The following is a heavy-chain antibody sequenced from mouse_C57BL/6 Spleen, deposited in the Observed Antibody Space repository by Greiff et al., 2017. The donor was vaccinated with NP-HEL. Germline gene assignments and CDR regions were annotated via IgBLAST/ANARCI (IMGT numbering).Heavy chain of an antibody. D-gene: IGHD1-1*01. CDR1: GFNIKNTY. CDR2: LDPANGNT. CDR3: ARGGITTVDGFAY. V-gene: IGHV14-3*01. Sequence: VQLKQSVAELVRPGASVKLSCTASGFNIKNTYMHWVKQRPEQGLEWIGRLDPANGNTKYAPKFQGKATITADTSSTTAYLQLSSLTSEDTAIYYCARGGITTVDGFAYWGQGTLVTVSA. J-gene: IGHJ3*01.